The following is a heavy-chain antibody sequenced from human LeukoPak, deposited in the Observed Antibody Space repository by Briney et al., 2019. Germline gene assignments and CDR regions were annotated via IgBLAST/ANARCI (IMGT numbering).Heavy chain of an antibody. J-gene: IGHJ5*02. CDR2: IWYDGNNK. V-gene: IGHV3-33*08. CDR3: ARELLGYCSGGSCHNWFDL. D-gene: IGHD2-15*01. CDR1: GFTFSSYS. Sequence: GGSLRLSCAASGFTFSSYSMNWVRQAPGKGLEWAAVIWYDGNNKYYADSVKGRFTISRDNSNNTLYLQMNSLRAEDTAVYYCARELLGYCSGGSCHNWFDLWGQGILVTVSS.